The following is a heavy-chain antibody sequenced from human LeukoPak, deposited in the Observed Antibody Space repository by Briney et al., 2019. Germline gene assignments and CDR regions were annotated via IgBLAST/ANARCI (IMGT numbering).Heavy chain of an antibody. J-gene: IGHJ3*02. CDR2: ISPSGNT. Sequence: PETPSDSCTVFNASISTYYRSWIRQPPGKGLEWIGYISPSGNTNYNPSLKSRLSISVDTTKNQFSLGLTSVTAADTAVYYCARVLTIFGVVISYGAFDIWGQGTVVTVSS. CDR3: ARVLTIFGVVISYGAFDI. CDR1: NASISTYY. V-gene: IGHV4-59*01. D-gene: IGHD3-3*01.